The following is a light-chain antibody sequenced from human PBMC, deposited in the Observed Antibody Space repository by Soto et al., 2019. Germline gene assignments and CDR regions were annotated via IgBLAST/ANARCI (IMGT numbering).Light chain of an antibody. J-gene: IGLJ2*01. Sequence: QLVLTQSPPASASLGASVKLTCTLSSGHSSYAITWHQQQPEKGPRYLMKLNSDGSHSKGDGIPDRFSGSSSGAERYLTISSLQSEDEADYYCQTWGTGIVVFGGGTKLTV. V-gene: IGLV4-69*01. CDR2: LNSDGSH. CDR1: SGHSSYA. CDR3: QTWGTGIVV.